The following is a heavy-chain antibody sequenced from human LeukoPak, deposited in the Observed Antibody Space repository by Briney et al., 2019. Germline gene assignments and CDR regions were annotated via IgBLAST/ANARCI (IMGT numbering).Heavy chain of an antibody. J-gene: IGHJ4*02. D-gene: IGHD5-12*01. Sequence: GGSLRLSCAASGFTFNRYGMNWVRQAPGKGLEWVSGISPGGDIKYYADSVKGRFVISRDNSKNTVYLQMNSLRVDDTARYYCAQDGAWLRFDRWGQGTLVTVSS. V-gene: IGHV3-23*01. CDR3: AQDGAWLRFDR. CDR1: GFTFNRYG. CDR2: ISPGGDIK.